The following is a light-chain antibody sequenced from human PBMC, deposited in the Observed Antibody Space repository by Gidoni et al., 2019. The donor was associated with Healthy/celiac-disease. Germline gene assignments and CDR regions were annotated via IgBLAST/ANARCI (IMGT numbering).Light chain of an antibody. Sequence: AIRMTQSPSSFSASTGDRVTITCRASQGISSYLAWYQQKPGKAPKLLIYAASTLQSGVPSRFSGSGSGTDFTLTISCLQSEDFATYYGQQYYSYPHTFXXXTKLEIK. CDR2: AAS. V-gene: IGKV1-8*01. CDR1: QGISSY. J-gene: IGKJ2*01. CDR3: QQYYSYPHT.